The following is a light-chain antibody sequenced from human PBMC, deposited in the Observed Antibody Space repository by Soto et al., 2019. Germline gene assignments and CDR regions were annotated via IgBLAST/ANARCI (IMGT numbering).Light chain of an antibody. V-gene: IGLV2-11*01. J-gene: IGLJ1*01. CDR2: AVS. Sequence: QSVLTQPRSVSGSPGQSVTISCTGTSSPVGGYHYVSWYQQFPGKAPKLMIYAVSQRPSGVPDRFSGSKSGTSASLAITGLQAEYEADYYCQSYDSSLRGYVFGTGTKVTVL. CDR3: QSYDSSLRGYV. CDR1: SSPVGGYHY.